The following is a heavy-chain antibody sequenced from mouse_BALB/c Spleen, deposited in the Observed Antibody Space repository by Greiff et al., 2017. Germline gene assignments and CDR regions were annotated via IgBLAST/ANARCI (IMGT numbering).Heavy chain of an antibody. Sequence: QVQLQQSGPELVKPGASVTISCKASGYAFSSSWMNWVKQRPGQGLEWIGRIYPGDGDTNYNGKFKGKATLTADKSSSTAYMQLSSLTSVDSAVYFCAREYGYYGGDWGQGTTLTVSS. D-gene: IGHD2-10*02. J-gene: IGHJ2*01. CDR1: GYAFSSSW. CDR2: IYPGDGDT. V-gene: IGHV1-82*01. CDR3: AREYGYYGGD.